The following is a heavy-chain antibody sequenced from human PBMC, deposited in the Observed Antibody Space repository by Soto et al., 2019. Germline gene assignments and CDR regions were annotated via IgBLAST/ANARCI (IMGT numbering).Heavy chain of an antibody. V-gene: IGHV4-34*01. CDR3: ARLNGYCISTNCHGYYGMDF. CDR1: GGSFSGYY. J-gene: IGHJ6*02. CDR2: INHSGST. Sequence: SETLSLTCAVYGGSFSGYYWSWIRQPPGKGLEWIGEINHSGSTNYNPPLKSRVTISVDTSKNQFSLKLSSVTAADTAVYYCARLNGYCISTNCHGYYGMDFSGQGTTVTVSS. D-gene: IGHD2-2*03.